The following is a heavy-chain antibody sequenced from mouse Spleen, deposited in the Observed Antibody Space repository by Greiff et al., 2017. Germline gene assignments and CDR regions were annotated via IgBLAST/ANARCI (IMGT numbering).Heavy chain of an antibody. Sequence: VQLQQPGAELVKPGASVKLSCKASGYTFTSYWMHWVKQRPGRGLEWIGCIDPNSGDTKYNEKFKGKATLTVDKSSSTAYMQLSSLTSEDSAVYYCARESDCYGNWFAYWGQGTPLTVSA. CDR1: GYTFTSYW. CDR3: ARESDCYGNWFAY. V-gene: IGHV1-72*01. CDR2: IDPNSGDT. J-gene: IGHJ3*01. D-gene: IGHD2-1*01.